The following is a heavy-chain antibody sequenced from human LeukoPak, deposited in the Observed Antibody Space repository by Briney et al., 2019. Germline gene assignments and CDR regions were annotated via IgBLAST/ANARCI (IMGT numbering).Heavy chain of an antibody. J-gene: IGHJ4*02. CDR1: GYTFTSYP. Sequence: GASVKVSCKASGYTFTSYPIHWVRQAPGQRVEWMGWINAGSGNTKYSQKFQGRVTITRDTSATTAYMELSGLRSEDTAVYYCASEQGDGYNYGDDYWGQGTLVTVSS. D-gene: IGHD5-24*01. CDR2: INAGSGNT. V-gene: IGHV1-3*01. CDR3: ASEQGDGYNYGDDY.